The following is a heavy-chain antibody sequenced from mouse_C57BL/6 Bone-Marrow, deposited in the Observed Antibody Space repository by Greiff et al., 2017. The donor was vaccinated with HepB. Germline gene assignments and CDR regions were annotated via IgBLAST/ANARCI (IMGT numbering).Heavy chain of an antibody. Sequence: DVKLVESGGDLVKPGGSLKLSCAASGFTFSSYGMSWVRQTPDKRLEWVATISSGGSYTYYPDSVKGRFTISRDNAKNTLYLQMSSLKSEDTAMYYCARHAVRRRNAMDYWGQGTSVTVSS. CDR3: ARHAVRRRNAMDY. D-gene: IGHD2-14*01. J-gene: IGHJ4*01. CDR2: ISSGGSYT. V-gene: IGHV5-6*02. CDR1: GFTFSSYG.